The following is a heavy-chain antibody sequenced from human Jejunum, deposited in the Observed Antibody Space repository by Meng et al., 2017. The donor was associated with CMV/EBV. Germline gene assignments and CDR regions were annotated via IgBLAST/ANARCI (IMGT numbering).Heavy chain of an antibody. D-gene: IGHD1-14*01. V-gene: IGHV3-9*01. CDR2: ISWNSGTI. CDR3: TRDPNQLVLEYFQH. Sequence: SGFVFDDYAMHWVRQVPGKGLEWVAGISWNSGTIGHADPVRGRFTISRDNIKNSLYLQMNSLRGEDTAAYYCTRDPNQLVLEYFQHWGQGTPVTVSS. CDR1: GFVFDDYA. J-gene: IGHJ1*01.